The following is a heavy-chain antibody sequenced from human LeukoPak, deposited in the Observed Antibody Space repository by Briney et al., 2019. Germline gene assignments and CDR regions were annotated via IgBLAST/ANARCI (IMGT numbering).Heavy chain of an antibody. V-gene: IGHV5-51*01. J-gene: IGHJ3*02. CDR1: GYSFTSYW. CDR3: ARTDYYGSGTYAFDI. Sequence: GESLKISCKGSGYSFTSYWIGWVRQMPGKGLEWMGIIYPGDSDTRYSPSFQGQVTISADKSISTAYLQWSSLRASDTAMYYCARTDYYGSGTYAFDIWGQGTMVTISS. D-gene: IGHD3-10*01. CDR2: IYPGDSDT.